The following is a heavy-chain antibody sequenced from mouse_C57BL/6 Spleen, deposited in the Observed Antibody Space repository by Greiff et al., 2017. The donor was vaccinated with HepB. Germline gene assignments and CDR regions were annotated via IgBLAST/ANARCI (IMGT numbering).Heavy chain of an antibody. CDR2: IWRGGST. J-gene: IGHJ1*03. V-gene: IGHV2-5*01. CDR1: GFSLTSYG. CDR3: AKNSGYYGSSYWYFDV. D-gene: IGHD1-1*01. Sequence: VKLLESGPGLVQPSQSLSITCTVSGFSLTSYGVHWVRQSPGKGLEWLGVIWRGGSTDYNAAFMSRLSITKDNSKSQVFFKMNSLQADDTAIYYCAKNSGYYGSSYWYFDVWGTGTTVTVSS.